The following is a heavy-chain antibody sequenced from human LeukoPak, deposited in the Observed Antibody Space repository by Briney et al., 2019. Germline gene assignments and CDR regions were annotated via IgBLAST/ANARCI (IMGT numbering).Heavy chain of an antibody. CDR2: INPTGDGT. V-gene: IGHV1-46*01. CDR3: ARAVSGPNYWWLDP. D-gene: IGHD1-7*01. CDR1: GFTFSSHY. Sequence: AAVKLSFKASGFTFSSHYMHWVRQASGQGLEWMGIINPTGDGTIYEQKFQGSVTVTRDMSTSTVYMELSSLTSEDTAVYYCARAVSGPNYWWLDPWGQGTLVTVSS. J-gene: IGHJ5*02.